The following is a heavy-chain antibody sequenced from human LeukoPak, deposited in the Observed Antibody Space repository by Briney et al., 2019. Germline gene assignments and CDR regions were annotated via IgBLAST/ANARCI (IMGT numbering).Heavy chain of an antibody. D-gene: IGHD2-8*02. CDR2: ISSSSSYI. V-gene: IGHV3-21*01. CDR3: AILSSRSLAFDI. J-gene: IGHJ3*02. Sequence: GGSLKLSCAASGFTFSSYEMNWVRQAPGKGLEWVSSISSSSSYIYYADSVKGRFTISRDNAKNSLYLQMNSLRAEDTAVYYCAILSSRSLAFDIWGQGTMVTVSS. CDR1: GFTFSSYE.